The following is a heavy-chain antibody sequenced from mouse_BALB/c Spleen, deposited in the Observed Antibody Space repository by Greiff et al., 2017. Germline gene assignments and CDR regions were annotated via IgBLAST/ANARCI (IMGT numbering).Heavy chain of an antibody. CDR2: INPYNDGT. CDR3: ASYYGYEEGSFAY. Sequence: VQLQQSGPELVKPGASVKMSCKASGYTFTSYVMHWVKQKPGQGLEWIGYINPYNDGTKYNEKFKGKATLTSDKSSSTAYMELSSLTSEDSAVYYCASYYGYEEGSFAYWGQGTLVTVSA. J-gene: IGHJ3*01. D-gene: IGHD2-2*01. V-gene: IGHV1-14*01. CDR1: GYTFTSYV.